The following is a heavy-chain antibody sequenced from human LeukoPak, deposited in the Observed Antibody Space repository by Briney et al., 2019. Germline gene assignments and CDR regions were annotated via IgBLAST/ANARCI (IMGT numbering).Heavy chain of an antibody. V-gene: IGHV3-48*01. CDR3: ARTRSSGYLIFDY. Sequence: GGSLRLSCAASEFTFSSYSMNWVRQAPGKGLEWVSYITNSGSSKSYADSVKGRFTISRDNTKNSLYLQMNGLRAEDTAVYYCARTRSSGYLIFDYWGQGILVTVSS. D-gene: IGHD3-22*01. CDR2: ITNSGSSK. CDR1: EFTFSSYS. J-gene: IGHJ4*02.